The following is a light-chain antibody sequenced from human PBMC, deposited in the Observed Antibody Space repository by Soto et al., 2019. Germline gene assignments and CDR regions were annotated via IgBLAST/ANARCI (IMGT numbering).Light chain of an antibody. Sequence: QSVLTQPPSVSGAPGQRVTISCTESSSNIGAGYDVHWYQQLPGTAPKLLIYGNSNRPSGVPDRFSGSKSGTSASLAITGLQGEDEGDYYCQSYDSSLSGGVFGGGTTVTVL. J-gene: IGLJ3*02. CDR2: GNS. CDR3: QSYDSSLSGGV. CDR1: SSNIGAGYD. V-gene: IGLV1-40*01.